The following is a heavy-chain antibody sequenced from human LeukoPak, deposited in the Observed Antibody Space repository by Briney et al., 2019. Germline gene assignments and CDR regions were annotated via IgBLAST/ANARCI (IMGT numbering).Heavy chain of an antibody. Sequence: KPSETPSLTCTVSGGSISSYYWSWIRQPPGKGLEWIGYIYYSGSTNYNPSLKSRVTISVDTSKNQFSLKLSSVTAADTAVYYCARDANWAAFDYWGQGTLVTVSS. V-gene: IGHV4-59*12. CDR1: GGSISSYY. D-gene: IGHD1-1*01. CDR2: IYYSGST. J-gene: IGHJ4*02. CDR3: ARDANWAAFDY.